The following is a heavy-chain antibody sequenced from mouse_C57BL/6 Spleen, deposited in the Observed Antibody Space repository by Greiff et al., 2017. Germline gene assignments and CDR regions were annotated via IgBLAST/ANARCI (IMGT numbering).Heavy chain of an antibody. CDR3: ARGKYYGYSWFAY. V-gene: IGHV1-69*01. CDR2: IDPSYSYT. CDR1: GYTFTSYW. Sequence: QVQLKQPGAELVMPGASVKLSCKASGYTFTSYWMHWVKQRPGQGLEWIGEIDPSYSYTNYNQKFKGKSTLTVDKSSSTAYMQLGSLTSEDSAVYYCARGKYYGYSWFAYWGQGTLVTVSA. J-gene: IGHJ3*01. D-gene: IGHD2-2*01.